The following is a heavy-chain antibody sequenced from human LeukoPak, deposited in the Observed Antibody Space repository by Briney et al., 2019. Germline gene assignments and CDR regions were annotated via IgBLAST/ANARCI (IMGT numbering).Heavy chain of an antibody. CDR2: ISNSSSYI. Sequence: PGGSLRLSCVASGFTFTTYSMNWVRQAPGKGLEWVSSISNSSSYIFYADSVKGRFTISRDNAKNSLYLQMNSLRAEDTAVYYCARGDGYYRYWGQGTLVTVSS. J-gene: IGHJ4*02. D-gene: IGHD5-24*01. CDR1: GFTFTTYS. V-gene: IGHV3-21*06. CDR3: ARGDGYYRY.